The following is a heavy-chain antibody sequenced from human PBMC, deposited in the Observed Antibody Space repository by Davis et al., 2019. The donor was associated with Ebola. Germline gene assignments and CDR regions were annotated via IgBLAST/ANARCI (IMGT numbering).Heavy chain of an antibody. Sequence: GESLKISCAASGFTFSSYSMNWVRQAPGKGLEWVAVISYDGSNKYYADSVKGRFTISRDNSKNTLYLQMNSLRAEDTAVYYCARGLYYDFWSGGVYWGQGTLVTVSS. V-gene: IGHV3-30*03. CDR3: ARGLYYDFWSGGVY. D-gene: IGHD3-3*01. CDR2: ISYDGSNK. CDR1: GFTFSSYS. J-gene: IGHJ4*02.